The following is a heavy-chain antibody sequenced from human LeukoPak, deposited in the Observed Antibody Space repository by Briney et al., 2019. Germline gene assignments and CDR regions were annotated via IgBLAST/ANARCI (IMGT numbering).Heavy chain of an antibody. CDR3: ARLRFWWNWFDP. CDR2: IDPSDSYT. V-gene: IGHV5-10-1*01. J-gene: IGHJ5*02. Sequence: RGESLKISCKGSGYSFTSYWISWVRQMPGKGLEWMGRIDPSDSYTNYSPSFQGHVTISADKSISTAYLQWSSLKASDTAMYYCARLRFWWNWFDPWGQGTLVTVSS. D-gene: IGHD2-15*01. CDR1: GYSFTSYW.